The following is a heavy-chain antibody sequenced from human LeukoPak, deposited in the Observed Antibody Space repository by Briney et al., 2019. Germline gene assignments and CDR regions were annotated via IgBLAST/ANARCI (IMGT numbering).Heavy chain of an antibody. CDR3: ARVIVVVPGAKVWFDP. CDR1: GYTFTSYD. Sequence: ASVKVSCKASGYTFTSYDINWVRQAPGQGLEWMGWVNPISGNTGYAQKFQGGLTITRNTSISTAYMELSSLRPEDTAVYYCARVIVVVPGAKVWFDPWGQGTLVTVSS. J-gene: IGHJ5*02. V-gene: IGHV1-8*03. CDR2: VNPISGNT. D-gene: IGHD2-2*01.